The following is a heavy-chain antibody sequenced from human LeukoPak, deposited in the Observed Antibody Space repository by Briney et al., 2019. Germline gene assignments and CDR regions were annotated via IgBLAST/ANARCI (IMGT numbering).Heavy chain of an antibody. CDR2: IRYEGSNT. V-gene: IGHV3-30*02. CDR1: GFTFRSYA. J-gene: IGHJ4*02. D-gene: IGHD6-19*01. Sequence: PGGSLRLSCAASGFTFRSYAMHWVRQAPGKGLEWVAFIRYEGSNTHYVDSVKGRFTISRDNAKNSLYLQMNSLRAEDTAVYYCAREGIAVAGLDYWGQGTLVTVSS. CDR3: AREGIAVAGLDY.